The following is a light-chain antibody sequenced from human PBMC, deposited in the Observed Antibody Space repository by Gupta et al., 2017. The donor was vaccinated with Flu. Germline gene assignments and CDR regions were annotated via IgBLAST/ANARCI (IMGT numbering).Light chain of an antibody. CDR1: QTVNNNF. J-gene: IGKJ4*01. CDR2: GAS. Sequence: DTRSLSPGERATLSCEASQTVNNNFLAWYQQRPGLAPRLLISGASKRAAGIPDRFTGSGSGTDFTLTINKVEPEDFAVYFCQQYGNSPPTFGGGTDVDVK. V-gene: IGKV3D-20*01. CDR3: QQYGNSPPT.